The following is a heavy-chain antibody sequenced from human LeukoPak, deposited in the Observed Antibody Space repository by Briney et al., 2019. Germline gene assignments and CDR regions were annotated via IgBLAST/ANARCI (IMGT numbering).Heavy chain of an antibody. CDR1: GFTFRSYA. Sequence: QPGGSLRLSCATSGFTFRSYAMSWVREAPGKGLEWVSAISGRGGSTYYADTVKGRFNISRENSKNTLYLQMNSLRAEDTAVYYCAKAARGFDCWGQGTLVTVSS. V-gene: IGHV3-23*01. CDR2: ISGRGGST. D-gene: IGHD3-10*01. CDR3: AKAARGFDC. J-gene: IGHJ4*02.